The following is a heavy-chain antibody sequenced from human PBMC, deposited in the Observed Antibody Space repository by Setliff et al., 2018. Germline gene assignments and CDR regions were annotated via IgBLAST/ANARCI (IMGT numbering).Heavy chain of an antibody. CDR1: GFTFRTFS. CDR2: INPDGSTT. V-gene: IGHV3-74*01. D-gene: IGHD6-19*01. CDR3: ARVASGWWWFDY. J-gene: IGHJ4*02. Sequence: GSLRLSCAASGFTFRTFSMHWVRQAPGKGLVWVSRINPDGSTTSYADSVKGRFTISRDNAKNTVYLQMNSLRAEDTAVYYCARVASGWWWFDYWGQGTLVTVSS.